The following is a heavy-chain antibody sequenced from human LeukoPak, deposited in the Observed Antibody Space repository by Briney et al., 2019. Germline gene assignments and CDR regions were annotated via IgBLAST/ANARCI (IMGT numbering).Heavy chain of an antibody. CDR1: GFTFSDYY. CDR2: ISSSGSTI. CDR3: ARDGDTVRSARGRYYGMDV. J-gene: IGHJ6*02. D-gene: IGHD6-25*01. Sequence: GGSLRLSCAASGFTFSDYYMSWIRQAPGKGLEWVSYISSSGSTIYYADSVKGRFTISRDNAKNSLYLQMNSLRAEDTAVYYCARDGDTVRSARGRYYGMDVWGQGTTVTVSS. V-gene: IGHV3-11*04.